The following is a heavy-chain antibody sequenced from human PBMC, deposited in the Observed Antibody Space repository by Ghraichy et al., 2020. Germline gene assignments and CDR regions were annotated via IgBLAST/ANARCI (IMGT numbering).Heavy chain of an antibody. CDR1: GFIFSNYA. CDR2: ITGSGDYT. J-gene: IGHJ4*02. Sequence: GESLNISCAGSGFIFSNYAMSWVRQAPGKGLEWVSGITGSGDYTYYADSVQGRFTISRENSKNTLYLQMSSLRAEDMAVYFCAKDHWGGFSNGCPSQHNNWGQGTLVTVSS. D-gene: IGHD2-21*01. CDR3: AKDHWGGFSNGCPSQHNN. V-gene: IGHV3-23*01.